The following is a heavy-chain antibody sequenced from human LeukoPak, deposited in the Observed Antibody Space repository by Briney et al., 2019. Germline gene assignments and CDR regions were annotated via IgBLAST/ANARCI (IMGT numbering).Heavy chain of an antibody. CDR3: TTDGYSGYEGLYDY. CDR2: IKSKTDGGTT. Sequence: PGGSLRPFWAAAGLTFSNTWMSSVRQAPGKELEWVGRIKSKTDGGTTDYAAPVKGRFIISRDDSKNTLYLQMNSLKTEDTAVYYCTTDGYSGYEGLYDYWGQGTLVTVSS. V-gene: IGHV3-15*01. CDR1: GLTFSNTW. D-gene: IGHD5-12*01. J-gene: IGHJ4*02.